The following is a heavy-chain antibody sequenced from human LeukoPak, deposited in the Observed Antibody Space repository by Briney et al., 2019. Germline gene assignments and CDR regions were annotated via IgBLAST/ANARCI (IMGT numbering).Heavy chain of an antibody. J-gene: IGHJ4*02. CDR2: ISYSGST. D-gene: IGHD3-10*01. V-gene: IGHV4-30-4*01. CDR3: ARETHDPTLVRGVVDY. Sequence: SQTLSLTCTVSGDSVSNDNYYWSWIRQPPGKGLEWVGYISYSGSTYYNPSLTSRGYISTDTSRNQFSLNLRSVTAADTAVYYCARETHDPTLVRGVVDYWGRGTLVTVSS. CDR1: GDSVSNDNYY.